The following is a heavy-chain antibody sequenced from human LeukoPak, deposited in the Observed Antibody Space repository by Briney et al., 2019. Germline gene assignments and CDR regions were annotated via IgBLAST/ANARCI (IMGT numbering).Heavy chain of an antibody. V-gene: IGHV4-34*01. D-gene: IGHD3-22*01. CDR2: INQSGST. Sequence: SETLSLTCAVYGGSFRGYYWSWIRQPPGKGLEWIGEINQSGSTNYNPSLKSRVTISVDTSKNQFSLKLSSVTAAYTAVYYCARGRRITMIVVVIGGVNAFDIWGQGTLVTVSS. J-gene: IGHJ3*02. CDR1: GGSFRGYY. CDR3: ARGRRITMIVVVIGGVNAFDI.